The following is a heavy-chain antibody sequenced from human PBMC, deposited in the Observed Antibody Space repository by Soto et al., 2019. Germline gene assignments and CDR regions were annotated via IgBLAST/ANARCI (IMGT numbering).Heavy chain of an antibody. J-gene: IGHJ6*02. Sequence: SVKVSCKASGGTFSSYAISWVRQAPGQGLEWMGGIIPIFGTANYAQKFQGRVTITADESTSTAYMELSSLRSEDTAVYYCARGDYDFWSGYHNHYGMDVWGQGTTVTVSS. V-gene: IGHV1-69*13. D-gene: IGHD3-3*01. CDR2: IIPIFGTA. CDR1: GGTFSSYA. CDR3: ARGDYDFWSGYHNHYGMDV.